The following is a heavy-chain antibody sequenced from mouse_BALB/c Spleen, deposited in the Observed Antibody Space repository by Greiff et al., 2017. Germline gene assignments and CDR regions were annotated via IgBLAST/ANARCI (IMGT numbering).Heavy chain of an antibody. V-gene: IGHV7-3*02. J-gene: IGHJ2*01. CDR3: ARDWGGDY. CDR1: GFTFTDYY. CDR2: IRNKANGYTT. Sequence: EVQGVESGGGLVQPGGSLRLSCATSGFTFTDYYMSWVRQPPGKALEWLGFIRNKANGYTTEYSASVKGRFTISRDNSQSILYLQMNTLRAEDSATYSCARDWGGDYWGQGTTLTVSS.